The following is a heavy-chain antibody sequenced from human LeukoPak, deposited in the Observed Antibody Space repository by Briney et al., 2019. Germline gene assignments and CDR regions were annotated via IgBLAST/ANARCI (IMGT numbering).Heavy chain of an antibody. Sequence: SETLSLTCTVSGGSISSYYWSWIRQPPGKGLEWIGYIYYSGSTNYNPSLKSRVTLSVDTSKNQFSLKLSSVTAADTAVYYCASSSWYGKLDYWGQGTLVTVSS. CDR3: ASSSWYGKLDY. CDR1: GGSISSYY. D-gene: IGHD6-13*01. V-gene: IGHV4-59*08. J-gene: IGHJ4*02. CDR2: IYYSGST.